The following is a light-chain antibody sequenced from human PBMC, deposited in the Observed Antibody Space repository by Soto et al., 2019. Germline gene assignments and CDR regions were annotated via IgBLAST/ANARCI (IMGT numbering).Light chain of an antibody. V-gene: IGLV2-11*01. CDR1: SSDVGGYNY. Sequence: QSALTQPRSVSGSPGQSVTISCTGTSSDVGGYNYVSWYQQHPGKAPKLMIYDVSKRPSGVPDRFSGSKSGNTASLTISGLQAEDEADYYCCSYAGSHPLFGGGTQLTVL. CDR3: CSYAGSHPL. CDR2: DVS. J-gene: IGLJ2*01.